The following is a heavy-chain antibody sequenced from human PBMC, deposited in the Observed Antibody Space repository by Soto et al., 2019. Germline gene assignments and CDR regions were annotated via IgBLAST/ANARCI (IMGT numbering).Heavy chain of an antibody. CDR1: FTSVGFC. J-gene: IGHJ4*02. CDR2: IRQDGSEK. Sequence: FTSVGFCVSWVIKNTGKGLEWVANIRQDGSEKFYVDSVKGRFTISRDNAKNSLYLQMNSLRVEDTSFYYWSRPRDGYNFSLDSWCQAPLVTSPQ. CDR3: SRPRDGYNFSLDS. D-gene: IGHD5-12*01. V-gene: IGHV3-7*04.